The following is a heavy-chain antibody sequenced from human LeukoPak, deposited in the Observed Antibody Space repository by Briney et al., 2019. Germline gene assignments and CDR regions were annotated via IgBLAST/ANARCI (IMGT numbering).Heavy chain of an antibody. Sequence: SVKVSCKASGGTFSSYAISWVRQAPGQGLEWMGGIIPIFGTANYAQKFQGRVTITADESTSTAYMGLSSLRSEDTAVYYCARDQGYDFWSGYRWFDPWGQGTLVTVSS. CDR3: ARDQGYDFWSGYRWFDP. CDR1: GGTFSSYA. D-gene: IGHD3-3*01. J-gene: IGHJ5*02. CDR2: IIPIFGTA. V-gene: IGHV1-69*13.